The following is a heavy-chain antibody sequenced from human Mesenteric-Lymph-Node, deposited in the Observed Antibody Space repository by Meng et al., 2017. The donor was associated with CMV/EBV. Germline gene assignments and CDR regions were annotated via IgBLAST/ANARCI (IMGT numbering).Heavy chain of an antibody. Sequence: ASVKVSCKASGYTFTGQYMHWVRQAPGQGLEWMGWINPNTDDTHYAQKFQGRITLTRDTSISTAYMELSSLTSDDTAVYYCAGPPLGSGIYYAYWGQGTLVTVSS. CDR2: INPNTDDT. CDR1: GYTFTGQY. V-gene: IGHV1-2*02. J-gene: IGHJ4*02. CDR3: AGPPLGSGIYYAY. D-gene: IGHD3-10*01.